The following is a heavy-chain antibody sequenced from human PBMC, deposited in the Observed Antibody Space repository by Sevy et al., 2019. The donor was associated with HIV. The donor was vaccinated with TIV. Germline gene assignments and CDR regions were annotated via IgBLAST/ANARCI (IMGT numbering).Heavy chain of an antibody. CDR2: ISYDGSNK. Sequence: GGSLRLSCAASGFIFSTYAIHWVRQAPGKGLEWVAVISYDGSNKYYADSVKGRFTVSRDNSKNTLCLQMNSLGPDETAGYYCARDSCSGGSCYAPPLYGMDVWGQGTTVTVSS. V-gene: IGHV3-30-3*01. D-gene: IGHD2-15*01. CDR3: ARDSCSGGSCYAPPLYGMDV. CDR1: GFIFSTYA. J-gene: IGHJ6*02.